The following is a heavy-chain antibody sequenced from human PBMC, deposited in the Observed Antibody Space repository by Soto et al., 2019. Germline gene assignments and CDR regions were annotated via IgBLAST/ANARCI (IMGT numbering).Heavy chain of an antibody. V-gene: IGHV1-3*01. CDR2: INAGNGNT. D-gene: IGHD3-10*01. J-gene: IGHJ5*02. Sequence: ASVKVSCKASGYTFTSYAMHWVRQAPGQRLEWMGWINAGNGNTKYSQKFQGRVTITRDTSASTAYMELSSLRSEDTAVYYCGRGPRGELFGNGFDPGGQGTLVTVS. CDR1: GYTFTSYA. CDR3: GRGPRGELFGNGFDP.